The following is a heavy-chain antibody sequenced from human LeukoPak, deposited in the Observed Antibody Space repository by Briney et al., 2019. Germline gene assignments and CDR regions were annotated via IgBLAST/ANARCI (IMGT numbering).Heavy chain of an antibody. V-gene: IGHV4-30-4*01. J-gene: IGHJ4*02. CDR3: ARTRGYSGYDFDY. Sequence: SETLSLACTVSGVSISSSSYYWSWIRQPPGMGLEWIGYIYYSGSTYYNPSLKSRVTISVDTSKNQFSPKLSSVTAADTAVYYCARTRGYSGYDFDYWGQGTLVTVSS. CDR1: GVSISSSSYY. CDR2: IYYSGST. D-gene: IGHD5-12*01.